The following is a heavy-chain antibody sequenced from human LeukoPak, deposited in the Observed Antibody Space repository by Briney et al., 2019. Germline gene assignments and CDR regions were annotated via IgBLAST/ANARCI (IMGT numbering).Heavy chain of an antibody. J-gene: IGHJ4*02. D-gene: IGHD3-22*01. CDR1: GFNFNNAW. Sequence: PGGSLRLSRAASGFNFNNAWMNWVRQAPGKGLEWVGRIRSNAYGGATESAAPVTGRFTISRDDSENTLYLQMNSLKIEDTAVYYCTRGSNRDDSSDFDCWGQGTLVTVSS. CDR2: IRSNAYGGAT. CDR3: TRGSNRDDSSDFDC. V-gene: IGHV3-15*07.